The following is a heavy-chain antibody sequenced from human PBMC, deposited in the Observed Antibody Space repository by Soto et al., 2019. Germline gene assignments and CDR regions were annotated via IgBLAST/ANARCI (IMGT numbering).Heavy chain of an antibody. J-gene: IGHJ6*02. Sequence: ASVKVSCKVSGHTLSESSIHWVRQSPGRGLEWMGGFDPDVGGTKYAQEFQGRVTLAEDTSTDTAYMDLSSLTFGDTAVYYCAAVLARMVREPSVTLGSYYYSMDVGGQGTTVTVPS. V-gene: IGHV1-24*01. CDR2: FDPDVGGT. CDR1: GHTLSESS. D-gene: IGHD3-10*01. CDR3: AAVLARMVREPSVTLGSYYYSMDV.